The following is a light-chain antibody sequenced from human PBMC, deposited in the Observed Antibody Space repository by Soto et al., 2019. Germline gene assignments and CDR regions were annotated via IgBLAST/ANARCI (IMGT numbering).Light chain of an antibody. J-gene: IGKJ1*01. CDR2: GAS. CDR3: QQYNNWWT. CDR1: QSVSSN. V-gene: IGKV3-15*01. Sequence: EIVMTQSPATLSVSPGERATLSCRASQSVSSNLAWYQQKPGQAPRFLIYGASTRATGIPARFSGSGSVTEFTLTISSLQSEDFAVYYCQQYNNWWTFGQGTKVEIK.